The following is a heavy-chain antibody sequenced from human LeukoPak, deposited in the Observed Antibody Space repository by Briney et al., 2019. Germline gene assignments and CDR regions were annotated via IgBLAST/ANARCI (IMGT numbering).Heavy chain of an antibody. CDR1: GFTFSSYW. Sequence: GGSLRLSCAASGFTFSSYWMHWVRQAPGKGLVWVSRINSDGSSTSYADSVKGRFTISRDNAKNTLYLQVNSLRAEDTAVYYCARERHYGDANAGSDAFDIWGQGTMVTVSS. CDR3: ARERHYGDANAGSDAFDI. J-gene: IGHJ3*02. D-gene: IGHD4-17*01. V-gene: IGHV3-74*01. CDR2: INSDGSST.